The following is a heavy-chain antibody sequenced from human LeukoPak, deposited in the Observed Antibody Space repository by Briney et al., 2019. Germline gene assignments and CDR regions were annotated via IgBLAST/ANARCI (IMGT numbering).Heavy chain of an antibody. V-gene: IGHV3-23*01. Sequence: GGSLRLSCAASGFTFRNYCVTGVRQVPGGALEWVSSVSGSGDSTYYADCVKGRFTISRDNSKNTLYLQMNSLRVEDTAIYYCAKYGAPGWSGYLDYWGQGSLVTVSS. CDR2: VSGSGDST. CDR1: GFTFRNYC. CDR3: AKYGAPGWSGYLDY. J-gene: IGHJ4*02. D-gene: IGHD4/OR15-4a*01.